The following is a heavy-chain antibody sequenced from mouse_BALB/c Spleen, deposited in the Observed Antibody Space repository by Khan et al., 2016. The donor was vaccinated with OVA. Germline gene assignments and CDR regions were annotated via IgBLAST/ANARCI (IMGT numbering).Heavy chain of an antibody. CDR3: AKGGWSYYFALDY. CDR1: GFSLTDYD. D-gene: IGHD2-3*01. CDR2: IWGGGNT. J-gene: IGHJ4*01. Sequence: QVQLKQSGPGLVAPSQSLSITCTVSGFSLTDYDVSWIRQPPGKGLEWLGVIWGGGNTYYNSALKSRLSIIKDNSKSQVFLKMNSLQTDDTAMYYCAKGGWSYYFALDYWGQGTSVTVSS. V-gene: IGHV2-6-5*01.